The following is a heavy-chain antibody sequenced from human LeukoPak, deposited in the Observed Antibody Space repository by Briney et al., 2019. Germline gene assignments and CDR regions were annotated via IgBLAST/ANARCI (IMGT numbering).Heavy chain of an antibody. CDR2: ISGSGGRP. J-gene: IGHJ4*02. D-gene: IGHD3-16*01. CDR1: GFTFSSYG. Sequence: PGGSLRLSCAASGFTFSSYGMSWVRQAPGKGLEWVSGISGSGGRPNYADSVKGRFTISRDNSKNTLYLHMNSLRAEDTAVYYCAKDATFGEVMAMYYFDYWGQGTLVTVSS. CDR3: AKDATFGEVMAMYYFDY. V-gene: IGHV3-23*01.